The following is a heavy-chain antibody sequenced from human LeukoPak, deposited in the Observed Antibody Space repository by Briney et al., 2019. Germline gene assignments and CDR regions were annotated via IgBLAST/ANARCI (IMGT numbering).Heavy chain of an antibody. CDR2: ISYDGSNK. J-gene: IGHJ6*04. CDR1: GFTFSSYA. Sequence: PGGSLRLSCAASGFTFSSYAMHWVRQAPGKGLEWVAVISYDGSNKYYADSVKGRFTISRGNSKNTLYLQMNSLRAEDTAVYYCARGRNAYYYCGMDVWGKGTTVTVSS. CDR3: ARGRNAYYYCGMDV. V-gene: IGHV3-30*04.